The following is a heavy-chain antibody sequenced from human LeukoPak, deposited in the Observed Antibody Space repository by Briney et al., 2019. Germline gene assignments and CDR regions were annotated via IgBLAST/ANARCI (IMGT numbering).Heavy chain of an antibody. CDR1: GFTFSTYW. Sequence: GGSLRLSCAASGFTFSTYWMTWVRQAPGKGLEWVANIMQDGSEKNYVDSVKGRFTISRDNAKNSLYLQMNSLRAEDTAVHYCARDNYGSGSYYTYFDYWGQGTLVTVSS. CDR3: ARDNYGSGSYYTYFDY. CDR2: IMQDGSEK. J-gene: IGHJ4*02. V-gene: IGHV3-7*01. D-gene: IGHD3-10*01.